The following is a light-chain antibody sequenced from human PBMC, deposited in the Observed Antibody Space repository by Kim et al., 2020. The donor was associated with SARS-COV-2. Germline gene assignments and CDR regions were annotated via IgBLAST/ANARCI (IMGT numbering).Light chain of an antibody. J-gene: IGKJ4*01. CDR1: QSVGRN. V-gene: IGKV3-15*01. Sequence: PGDGATLSCRASQSVGRNLAWYQRKPGQAPRLLIYGASTRATGIPDTFSGRGSVTEFTLTISRLQSEDIAHYYCQQYNDWPLTFGGGTKVDI. CDR3: QQYNDWPLT. CDR2: GAS.